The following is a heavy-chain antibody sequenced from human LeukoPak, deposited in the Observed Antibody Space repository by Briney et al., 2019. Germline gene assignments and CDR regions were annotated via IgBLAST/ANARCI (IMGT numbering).Heavy chain of an antibody. J-gene: IGHJ6*02. D-gene: IGHD2-2*01. CDR2: ISPIFGTA. V-gene: IGHV1-69*13. Sequence: SVKVSCKASGGTFSSYAISWVRQAPGPGLEWMGGISPIFGTANYAKKFQGRVTITAHESTSTACMALSRLRSEAPARYLFSRPSTSCYVRRLCYYGMDVWGQGTTVTVSS. CDR3: SRPSTSCYVRRLCYYGMDV. CDR1: GGTFSSYA.